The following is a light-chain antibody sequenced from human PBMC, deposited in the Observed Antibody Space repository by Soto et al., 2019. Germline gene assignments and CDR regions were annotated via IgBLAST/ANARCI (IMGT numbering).Light chain of an antibody. Sequence: EVVLTQSPATLSLSPGERATLSCRASQSVSSHLAWYQQKPGQAPRLLIYDGSNRATGIPARFSGSGSGTDFTLTISSLEPEDFALYFCQQRSTWPITFGQGTRLEMK. V-gene: IGKV3-11*01. CDR2: DGS. CDR3: QQRSTWPIT. J-gene: IGKJ5*01. CDR1: QSVSSH.